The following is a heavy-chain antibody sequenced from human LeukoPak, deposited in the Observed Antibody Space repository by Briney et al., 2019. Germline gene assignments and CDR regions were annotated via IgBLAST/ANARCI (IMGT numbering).Heavy chain of an antibody. D-gene: IGHD3-22*01. V-gene: IGHV3-23*01. CDR3: AKVRSRLDWYFDL. Sequence: PGGSLRLSCAASGFTFSSYAMSWVRQAPGKGLEWVSAISGSGGSTYYADSVKGRFTISRDNSKNTLYLQMNSLRAEGTAVYYCAKVRSRLDWYFDLWGRGTLVTVSS. CDR2: ISGSGGST. CDR1: GFTFSSYA. J-gene: IGHJ2*01.